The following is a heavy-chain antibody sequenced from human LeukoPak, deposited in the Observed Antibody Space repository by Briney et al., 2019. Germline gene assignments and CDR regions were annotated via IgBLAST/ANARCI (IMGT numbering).Heavy chain of an antibody. CDR2: INSDGINT. J-gene: IGHJ4*02. CDR1: GFTFSNYW. D-gene: IGHD2-15*01. CDR3: ARDLGVVAAFGY. Sequence: GGSLRLSCAASGFTFSNYWMHWVRQAPGKGLVWVSRINSDGINTSYADSVKGRFTISRDNAKNTLNLQMNSLRAEDTAVYYCARDLGVVAAFGYWGQGTLVTVSS. V-gene: IGHV3-74*01.